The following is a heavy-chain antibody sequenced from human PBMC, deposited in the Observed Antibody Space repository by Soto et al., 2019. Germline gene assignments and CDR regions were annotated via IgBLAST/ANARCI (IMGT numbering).Heavy chain of an antibody. J-gene: IGHJ6*02. D-gene: IGHD4-17*01. Sequence: TSETLSLTCTVSGGSISSYYWSWIRQSPGKGLERIGCIYYSGNTNYNPSLKSRVTISVNTSKNQFSLRLTSVTAADTAVYYCARAAVTHERYHYGMDVWGQGTTVTVSS. CDR2: IYYSGNT. V-gene: IGHV4-59*01. CDR3: ARAAVTHERYHYGMDV. CDR1: GGSISSYY.